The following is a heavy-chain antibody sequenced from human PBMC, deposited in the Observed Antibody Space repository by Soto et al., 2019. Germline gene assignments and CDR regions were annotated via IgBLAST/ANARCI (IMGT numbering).Heavy chain of an antibody. CDR3: ARGTLWFGELLSYYYGMDV. V-gene: IGHV1-69*06. J-gene: IGHJ6*02. Sequence: SVKVSCKASGGTFSSYAISWVRQAPGQGLEWMGGIIPIFGTANYAQKFQGRVTITADKSTCTAYMELSSLRSEDTAVYYCARGTLWFGELLSYYYGMDVWGQGTTVTVSS. D-gene: IGHD3-10*01. CDR1: GGTFSSYA. CDR2: IIPIFGTA.